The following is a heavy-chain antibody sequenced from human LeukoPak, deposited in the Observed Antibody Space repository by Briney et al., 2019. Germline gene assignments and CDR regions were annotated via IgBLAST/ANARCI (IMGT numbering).Heavy chain of an antibody. D-gene: IGHD3-10*01. CDR1: GGSLSGYY. Sequence: PSETLSLTCAVYGGSLSGYYWSWVRQPPEKGLEWIGEINHSGSTNYNPSLKSRVTISVDTSKNQFSLKLNSVTAADTAVYYCAKSNGYGLVDIWGQGTMVTVSS. CDR3: AKSNGYGLVDI. CDR2: INHSGST. J-gene: IGHJ3*02. V-gene: IGHV4-34*01.